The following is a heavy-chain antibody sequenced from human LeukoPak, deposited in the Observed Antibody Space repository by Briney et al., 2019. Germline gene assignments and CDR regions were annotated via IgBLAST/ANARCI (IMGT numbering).Heavy chain of an antibody. CDR3: AKDLYYGSGSSEFDY. Sequence: GGALRLSCAASGFTLSRSAMSWGRDALREGLWRGSAINGISGSKYYADSVKGRFTISRDNSKNTLYLQMNSLRAEDTAVYYCAKDLYYGSGSSEFDYWGQGTLVTVSS. CDR1: GFTLSRSA. CDR2: INGISGSK. V-gene: IGHV3-23*01. J-gene: IGHJ4*02. D-gene: IGHD3-10*01.